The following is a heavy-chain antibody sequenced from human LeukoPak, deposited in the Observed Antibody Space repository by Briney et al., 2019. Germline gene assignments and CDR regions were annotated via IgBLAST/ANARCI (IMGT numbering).Heavy chain of an antibody. Sequence: PSETLSPTCTVSGGSISSYYWSWIRQPPGKGLEWIGYIYYSGSTNYNPSLKSRVTISVDTSKNQFSLKLSSVTAADTAVYYCARDLLARVDPWGRGTLVTVSS. V-gene: IGHV4-59*01. CDR2: IYYSGST. D-gene: IGHD6-6*01. CDR3: ARDLLARVDP. CDR1: GGSISSYY. J-gene: IGHJ5*02.